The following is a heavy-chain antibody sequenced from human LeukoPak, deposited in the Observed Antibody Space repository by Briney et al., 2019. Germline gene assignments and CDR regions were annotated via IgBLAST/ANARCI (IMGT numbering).Heavy chain of an antibody. CDR3: TRVITGYCSGGSCYSGGYFDY. CDR2: IDPSDSYT. V-gene: IGHV5-10-1*01. Sequence: SGESLRISCKGSGYSFTNYWISWVRQMPGKGLEWMGKIDPSDSYTNYSPSFQGHVTISGDKSISTAYLQWSSLKASDTAMYYCTRVITGYCSGGSCYSGGYFDYWGRGTLVTVSS. J-gene: IGHJ4*02. D-gene: IGHD2-15*01. CDR1: GYSFTNYW.